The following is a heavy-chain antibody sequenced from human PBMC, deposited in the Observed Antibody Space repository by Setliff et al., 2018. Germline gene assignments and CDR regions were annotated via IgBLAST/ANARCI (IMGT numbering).Heavy chain of an antibody. CDR2: IYYNGTT. CDR3: TSTPRGGINITTRAGAFDS. CDR1: GASISSNY. D-gene: IGHD6-6*01. Sequence: LSLTCSVPGASISSNYWSWIRQSPGKGLEWIGYIYYNGTTRYSPSLKSRVTISVDTSKNQFSLRLTSVTAADTAVYYCTSTPRGGINITTRAGAFDSWGQGTLVTVSS. V-gene: IGHV4-59*01. J-gene: IGHJ4*02.